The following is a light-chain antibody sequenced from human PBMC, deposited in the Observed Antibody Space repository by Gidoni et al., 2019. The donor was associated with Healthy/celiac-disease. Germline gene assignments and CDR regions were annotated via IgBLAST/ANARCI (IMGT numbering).Light chain of an antibody. J-gene: IGKJ2*04. V-gene: IGKV1-39*01. Sequence: DTQMTQSSSSLSASVGDRVTITCRASQSISSYLNWYQQKPGKAPKLLIYAASSLQSGVPSRFSGSGSGTDFTLTISSLQPEDFATYYCQQSYSTPRECSFGQGTKLEIK. CDR1: QSISSY. CDR3: QQSYSTPRECS. CDR2: AAS.